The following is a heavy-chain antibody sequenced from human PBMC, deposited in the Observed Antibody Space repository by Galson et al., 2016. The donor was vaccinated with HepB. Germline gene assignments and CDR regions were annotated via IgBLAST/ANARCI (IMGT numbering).Heavy chain of an antibody. D-gene: IGHD2-2*01. CDR1: GFTFSSYG. Sequence: SLRLSCAASGFTFSSYGMHWVRQAPGKGLEWVAVIWYDGSNEYYADSVKARFTISRDNSKNTLYLQMNSLRAEDTAVYYCAKDIQMGVPAAFDYWGQGTLVTVSS. CDR3: AKDIQMGVPAAFDY. V-gene: IGHV3-33*06. CDR2: IWYDGSNE. J-gene: IGHJ4*02.